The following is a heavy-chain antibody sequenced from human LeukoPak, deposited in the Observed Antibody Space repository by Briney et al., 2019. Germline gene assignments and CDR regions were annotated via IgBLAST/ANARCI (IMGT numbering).Heavy chain of an antibody. V-gene: IGHV1-2*02. J-gene: IGHJ6*03. CDR3: ARTPVLDYYYYMDV. CDR2: INPNSGGT. D-gene: IGHD6-6*01. Sequence: ASVTVSCKASGYTFTGYYMHWVRQAPGQGLEWMGWINPNSGGTNYAQKFQGRVTMTRDTSISTAYMELSRLRSDDTAVYYCARTPVLDYYYYMDVWGKGTTVTVSS. CDR1: GYTFTGYY.